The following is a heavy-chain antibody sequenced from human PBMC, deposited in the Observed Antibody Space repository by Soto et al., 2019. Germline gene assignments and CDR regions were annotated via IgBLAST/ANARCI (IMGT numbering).Heavy chain of an antibody. CDR3: AKVSMGIGVVPAALN. V-gene: IGHV3-23*01. D-gene: IGHD2-2*01. CDR2: ISGSGGST. CDR1: GHTFHNYA. J-gene: IGHJ4*02. Sequence: EVQLLESGGGLVQPGGSLKLSCVASGHTFHNYAMSWVRQAPGKGLEWVSGISGSGGSTYYADSVRGRFTISRDDSKNSLFLQMMSLRAEDTAAYYCAKVSMGIGVVPAALNWGQRTLVTVSS.